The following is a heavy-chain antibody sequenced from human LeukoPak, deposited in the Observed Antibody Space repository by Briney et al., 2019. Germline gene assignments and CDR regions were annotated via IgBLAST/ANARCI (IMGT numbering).Heavy chain of an antibody. Sequence: SETLSLSCAVYGGSFSGYYWSWIRQPPGKGLEWIGEINHSGSTTYNPSLKSRVTISVDTSKHQFSLNLSSVTAADTAVYYCARLDSSGPNDYWGQGTLVIVSS. D-gene: IGHD6-19*01. V-gene: IGHV4-34*01. J-gene: IGHJ4*02. CDR2: INHSGST. CDR3: ARLDSSGPNDY. CDR1: GGSFSGYY.